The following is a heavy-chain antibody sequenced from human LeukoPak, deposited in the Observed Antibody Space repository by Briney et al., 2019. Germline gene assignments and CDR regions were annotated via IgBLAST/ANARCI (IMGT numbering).Heavy chain of an antibody. D-gene: IGHD7-27*01. CDR3: AKDQLGDIDY. J-gene: IGHJ4*02. CDR1: GFTFSSHA. CDR2: FSGNVESV. V-gene: IGHV3-23*01. Sequence: GGSLRLSCAASGFTFSSHAMSWVRQPPGGGLEWVSSFSGNVESVSYADSVNGRFTISRDNPKNTLYLQMNSLRCEDTGVYYCAKDQLGDIDYWGQGTLVAVSS.